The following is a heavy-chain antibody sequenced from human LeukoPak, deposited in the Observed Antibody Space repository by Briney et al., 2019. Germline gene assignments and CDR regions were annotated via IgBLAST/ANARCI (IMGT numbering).Heavy chain of an antibody. Sequence: PSETLSLTCTVSGGSISSYYWSWIRQPPGKGLEWIGYIYYSGSTNYNPSLKSRVTISVDTSKNQLSLKLSSVTAADTAVYYCARRGSSGRFDYWGQGTLVTVSS. CDR3: ARRGSSGRFDY. D-gene: IGHD6-19*01. CDR1: GGSISSYY. CDR2: IYYSGST. V-gene: IGHV4-59*08. J-gene: IGHJ4*02.